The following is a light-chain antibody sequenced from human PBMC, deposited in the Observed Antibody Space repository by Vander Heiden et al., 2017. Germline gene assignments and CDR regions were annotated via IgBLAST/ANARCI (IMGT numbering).Light chain of an antibody. Sequence: EVVLTQSPATLSLSPGERATLSCRASQSISSFLGWYQQKPGQAPRLLIHDASHRATGIPARFTGAGSGTDFTLTINNVESEDFAVYYCQQRYNWPQTFGQGTRVE. CDR3: QQRYNWPQT. CDR2: DAS. J-gene: IGKJ1*01. CDR1: QSISSF. V-gene: IGKV3-11*01.